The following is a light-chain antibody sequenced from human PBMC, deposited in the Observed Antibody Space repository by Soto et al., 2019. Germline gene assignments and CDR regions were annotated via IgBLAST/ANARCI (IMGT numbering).Light chain of an antibody. CDR3: SSYTSSSTV. V-gene: IGLV2-14*01. Sequence: ALTQPASVSGSPGQSITISCTGTSSDVGGYNYVSWYQQHPGKAPKLMIYEVSNRPSGVSNRFSGSKSGNTASLTISGLQTEDEADYYCSSYTSSSTVFGTGTKLTVL. CDR1: SSDVGGYNY. CDR2: EVS. J-gene: IGLJ1*01.